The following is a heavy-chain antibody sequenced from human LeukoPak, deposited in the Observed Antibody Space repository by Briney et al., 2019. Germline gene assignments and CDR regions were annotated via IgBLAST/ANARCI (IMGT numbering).Heavy chain of an antibody. CDR1: GFTFSSYW. J-gene: IGHJ3*02. Sequence: GGSLRLSCAASGFTFSSYWMTWVRQAPGKGLEWVANIKQDGSEKYYVDSVKGRFTISRDNAKNSLYLQMNTLRADDTAVYYCAREGILHAFDIWGQGTMVTVSS. CDR2: IKQDGSEK. V-gene: IGHV3-7*01. CDR3: AREGILHAFDI.